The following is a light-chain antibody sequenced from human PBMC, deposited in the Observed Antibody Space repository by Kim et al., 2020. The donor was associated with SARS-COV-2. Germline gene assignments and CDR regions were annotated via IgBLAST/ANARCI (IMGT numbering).Light chain of an antibody. J-gene: IGLJ2*01. CDR3: GTWDTSLFTVV. CDR1: TSNIGNNY. CDR2: VNN. Sequence: QSALTQPPSVSAAPGQKVTISCSGITSNIGNNYVSWYQQLPGTAPKLLIYVNNKRPSGIPDRFSGSKSGTSATLGITGLQAGDEADYFCGTWDTSLFTVVFGGGTQLTVL. V-gene: IGLV1-51*01.